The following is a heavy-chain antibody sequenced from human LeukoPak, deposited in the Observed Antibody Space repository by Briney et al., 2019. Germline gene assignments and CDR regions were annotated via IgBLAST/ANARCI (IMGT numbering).Heavy chain of an antibody. CDR2: INSDGGST. CDR1: GFTFSSYW. V-gene: IGHV3-74*01. Sequence: GGSLRLSCAASGFTFSSYWMHWVRQAPGKGLEWVSRINSDGGSTTYADSVKGRFTISRDNAKNTMYLQMSSLRADDSAVYYCGRGGLAGQMAAFDYWGQGALVTVST. D-gene: IGHD6-19*01. J-gene: IGHJ4*02. CDR3: GRGGLAGQMAAFDY.